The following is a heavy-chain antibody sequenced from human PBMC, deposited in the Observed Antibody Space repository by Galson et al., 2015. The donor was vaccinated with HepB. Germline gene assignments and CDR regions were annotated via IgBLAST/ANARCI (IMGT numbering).Heavy chain of an antibody. CDR1: AYSFTNHW. V-gene: IGHV5-51*01. Sequence: QSGAEVKKPGESLNISCKGSAYSFTNHWIGWVRQMPGKGLEWMGIIYPGDSDIRYSPSFRGQVTISADKSISTAYLQWSSLKASDTAIYFCSSGYSGSWNAFDIWGQGTSVTVSS. D-gene: IGHD5-12*01. CDR2: IYPGDSDI. J-gene: IGHJ3*02. CDR3: SSGYSGSWNAFDI.